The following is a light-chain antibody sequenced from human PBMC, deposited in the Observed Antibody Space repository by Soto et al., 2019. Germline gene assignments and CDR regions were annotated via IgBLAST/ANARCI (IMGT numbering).Light chain of an antibody. CDR1: QSVSSN. Sequence: EIVMTQSPATLSVSPGERATLSCRASQSVSSNLAWYQQKPGQAPRLLLYGASTRATGIPARFSGSGSGTEFTLTISRLQSEDFAVYYCQQYNNWVTFGQGTKVEIK. CDR2: GAS. CDR3: QQYNNWVT. J-gene: IGKJ1*01. V-gene: IGKV3-15*01.